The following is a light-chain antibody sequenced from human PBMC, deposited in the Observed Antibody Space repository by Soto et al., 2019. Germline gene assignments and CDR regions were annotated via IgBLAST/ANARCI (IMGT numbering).Light chain of an antibody. V-gene: IGKV3-20*01. CDR3: QQCGRSPWA. J-gene: IGKJ1*01. CDR2: GTT. CDR1: QSVGSSY. Sequence: EIVLTQSPGTLSLSPGEIATLSCRASQSVGSSYLAWYQQKPGQAPRLLIAGTTSRATGIPDRFSGSGSGTDFTLTISRLEPEDFAVYYCQQCGRSPWAFGQGTKVDIK.